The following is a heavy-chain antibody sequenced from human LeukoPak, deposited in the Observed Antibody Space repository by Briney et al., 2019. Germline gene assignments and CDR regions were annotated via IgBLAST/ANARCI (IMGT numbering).Heavy chain of an antibody. CDR2: IIPIFGTA. CDR3: ARDSREWFGELYYYYYYYMDV. D-gene: IGHD3-10*01. CDR1: GGTFSSYA. J-gene: IGHJ6*03. V-gene: IGHV1-69*06. Sequence: ASVKVSCKASGGTFSSYAISWVRQAPGQGLEWMGGIIPIFGTANYAQKFQGRVTITADKSTSTAYMELSSLRSEDTAVYYCARDSREWFGELYYYYYYYMDVWGKGTTVTVSS.